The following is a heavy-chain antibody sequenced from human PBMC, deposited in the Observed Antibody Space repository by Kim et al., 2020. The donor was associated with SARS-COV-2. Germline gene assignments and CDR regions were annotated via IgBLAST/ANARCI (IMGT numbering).Heavy chain of an antibody. D-gene: IGHD2-15*01. CDR3: ARVASGFPPLGYCSGGSCFILDY. Sequence: ASVKVSCKASGYTFTSYDINWVRQATGQGLEWMGWMNPNSGNTGYAQKFQGRVTMTRNTSISTAYMELSSLRSEDTAVYYCARVASGFPPLGYCSGGSCFILDYWGQGTLVTVSS. J-gene: IGHJ4*02. V-gene: IGHV1-8*01. CDR2: MNPNSGNT. CDR1: GYTFTSYD.